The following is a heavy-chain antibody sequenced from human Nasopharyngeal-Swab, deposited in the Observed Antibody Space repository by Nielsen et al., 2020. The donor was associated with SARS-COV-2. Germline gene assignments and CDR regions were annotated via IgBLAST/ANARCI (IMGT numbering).Heavy chain of an antibody. CDR2: IYYSGST. CDR1: GGSISSGGYY. J-gene: IGHJ6*03. D-gene: IGHD3-22*01. V-gene: IGHV4-30-4*08. CDR3: ARDPYYYDSSGPIYYMDV. Sequence: SETLSLTCTVSGGSISSGGYYWIWLRQHPGKGLEWIGYIYYSGSTYYNPSLKSRVTITVDTSKNQFSLKLSPVTAADTAVYYCARDPYYYDSSGPIYYMDVWGKGTTVTVSS.